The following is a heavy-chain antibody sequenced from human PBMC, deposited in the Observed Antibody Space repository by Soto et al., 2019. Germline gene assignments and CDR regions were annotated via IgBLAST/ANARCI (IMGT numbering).Heavy chain of an antibody. D-gene: IGHD3-22*01. V-gene: IGHV3-23*01. CDR2: ISGSGGST. CDR3: AKPYYYDSSGGYDAFDI. J-gene: IGHJ3*02. Sequence: PGGPLRLSCAASGFTFSSYAMSWVRQAPGKGLEWVSAISGSGGSTYYADSVKGRFTISRDNSKNTLYLQMNSLRAEDTAVYYCAKPYYYDSSGGYDAFDIWGQGTMVTVSS. CDR1: GFTFSSYA.